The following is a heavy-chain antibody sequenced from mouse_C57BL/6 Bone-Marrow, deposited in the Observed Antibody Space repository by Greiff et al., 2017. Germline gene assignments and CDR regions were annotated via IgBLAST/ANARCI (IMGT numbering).Heavy chain of an antibody. V-gene: IGHV1-15*01. D-gene: IGHD2-3*01. J-gene: IGHJ3*01. Sequence: QVQLQQSGAELVRPGASVTLSCKASGYTFTDYEMHWVKQTPVHGLEWIGAIDPETGGTAYNQKFKGKAILTADKSSSTAYMELRSLTSEDSAVYYCTRQGDGYYDWVWCAYWGQGTLVTVSA. CDR3: TRQGDGYYDWVWCAY. CDR1: GYTFTDYE. CDR2: IDPETGGT.